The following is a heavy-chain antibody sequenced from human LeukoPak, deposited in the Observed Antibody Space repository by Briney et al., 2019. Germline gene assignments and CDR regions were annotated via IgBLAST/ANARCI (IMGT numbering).Heavy chain of an antibody. D-gene: IGHD6-13*01. V-gene: IGHV4-34*01. CDR2: INHSGST. J-gene: IGHJ4*02. Sequence: PSETLSLTCAVYGGSFSGYWWCWIRQPPGKGLEWIGEINHSGSTNYNPSLKSRVTISVDTSKNQFSLNLSSVTAADTAVYYCARRRGFGSWLYFDYWGQGTLVTVSS. CDR3: ARRRGFGSWLYFDY. CDR1: GGSFSGYW.